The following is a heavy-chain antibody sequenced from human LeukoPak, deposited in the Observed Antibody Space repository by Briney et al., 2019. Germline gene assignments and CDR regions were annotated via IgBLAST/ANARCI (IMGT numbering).Heavy chain of an antibody. CDR2: INPNSGGT. V-gene: IGHV1-2*02. Sequence: ASVKVSCKTSGYTFTGYYMHWVRQAPGQGLEWMGWINPNSGGTNYAQKFQGRVTMTRDTSISTAYMELSRLRSDDTAVYYCARVGDSSGWYNYWGQGTLVTVSS. J-gene: IGHJ4*02. CDR1: GYTFTGYY. D-gene: IGHD6-19*01. CDR3: ARVGDSSGWYNY.